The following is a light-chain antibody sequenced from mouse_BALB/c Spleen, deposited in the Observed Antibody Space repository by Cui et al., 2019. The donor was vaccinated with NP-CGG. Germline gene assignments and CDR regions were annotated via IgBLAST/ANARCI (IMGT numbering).Light chain of an antibody. CDR1: TGAVTTSNY. J-gene: IGLJ1*01. V-gene: IGLV1*01. CDR3: ALWYSNHWL. Sequence: HAVATQESAITTSPGETVTLTCRSSTGAVTTSNYANWVQEKPDHLFTGLIGGTNNRAPGVPARFSGSLIGDKAALTITGAQTEDEAIYFCALWYSNHWLFGGGTKLTVL. CDR2: GTN.